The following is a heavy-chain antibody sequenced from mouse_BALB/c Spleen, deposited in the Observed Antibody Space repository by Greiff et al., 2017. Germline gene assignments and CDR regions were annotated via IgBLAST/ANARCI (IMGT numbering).Heavy chain of an antibody. CDR2: LSSGSSTI. V-gene: IGHV5-17*02. Sequence: EVQLVESGGGLVQPGGSRKLSCAASGFTFSSFGMHWVRQAPEKGLEWVAYLSSGSSTIYYADTVKGRFTISRDNPKNTLFLQMTSLRSEDTAMYYCARVTTATVYYYAMDYWGQGTSVTVSS. D-gene: IGHD1-2*01. CDR3: ARVTTATVYYYAMDY. J-gene: IGHJ4*01. CDR1: GFTFSSFG.